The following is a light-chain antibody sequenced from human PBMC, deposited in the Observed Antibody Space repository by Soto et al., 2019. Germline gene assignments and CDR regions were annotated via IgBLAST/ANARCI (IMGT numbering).Light chain of an antibody. CDR1: KLGDKY. J-gene: IGLJ1*01. Sequence: SYELTQPPSVSVSPGQTASITCSGDKLGDKYACWYQQKPGQSPVLVIYQDSKRPSGIPERFSGSNSGNTATLTISGTQAVDEADYYCQAGQSSPGAFGSGTKLTVL. V-gene: IGLV3-1*01. CDR3: QAGQSSPGA. CDR2: QDS.